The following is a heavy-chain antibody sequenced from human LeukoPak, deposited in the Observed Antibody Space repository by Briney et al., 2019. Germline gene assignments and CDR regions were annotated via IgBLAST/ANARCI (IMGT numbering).Heavy chain of an antibody. V-gene: IGHV1-69*05. D-gene: IGHD5-24*01. Sequence: SVKVSCKASGGTFSSYAISWVRQAPGQGLEWMGGIIPIFGTANYAQKFQGRVTITTDESTSTAYMELSSLRSEDTAVYYCAREGHLDGYNYFYFDYWGRGTLVTVSS. J-gene: IGHJ4*02. CDR2: IIPIFGTA. CDR3: AREGHLDGYNYFYFDY. CDR1: GGTFSSYA.